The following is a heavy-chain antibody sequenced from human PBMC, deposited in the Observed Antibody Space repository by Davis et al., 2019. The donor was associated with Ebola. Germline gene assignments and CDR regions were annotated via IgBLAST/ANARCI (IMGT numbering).Heavy chain of an antibody. CDR1: GFTVSSNY. Sequence: GESLKISCAASGFTVSSNYMSWVRQAPGKGLEWVSVIYSGGSTYYADSVKGRFTISRDNSKNTLYLQMNSLRAEDTAVYYCAKDANNWNWFDPWGQGTLVTVSS. D-gene: IGHD1-20*01. V-gene: IGHV3-53*01. J-gene: IGHJ5*02. CDR3: AKDANNWNWFDP. CDR2: IYSGGST.